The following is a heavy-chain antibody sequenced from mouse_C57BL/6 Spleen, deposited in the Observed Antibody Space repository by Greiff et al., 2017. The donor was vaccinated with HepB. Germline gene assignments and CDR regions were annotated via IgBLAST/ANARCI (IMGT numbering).Heavy chain of an antibody. J-gene: IGHJ4*01. D-gene: IGHD1-1*01. CDR1: GYTFTDYY. CDR2: INPNNGGT. CDR3: ARSDYYGSIVYAMDY. Sequence: VQLQQSGPELVKPGASVKISCKASGYTFTDYYMNWVKQSHGKSLEWIGDINPNNGGTSYNQKFKGKATLTVDKSSSTAYMELRSLTSEDSAVYYCARSDYYGSIVYAMDYWGQGTSVTVSS. V-gene: IGHV1-26*01.